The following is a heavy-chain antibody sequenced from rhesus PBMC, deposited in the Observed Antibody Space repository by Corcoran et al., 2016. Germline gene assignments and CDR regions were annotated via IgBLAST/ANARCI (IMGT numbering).Heavy chain of an antibody. CDR1: GFTFSSYW. V-gene: IGHV3S25*01. J-gene: IGHJ4*01. CDR3: AKIEPPFDY. Sequence: EVQLVESGGGLAKPGGSLRLSCAASGFTFSSYWMNWVRQAPGKGLEWVSAMNSGEGSTYNAESVKGRFTISRDNSKNTLSLQMNSLRAEDTAVYYCAKIEPPFDYWGQGVLVTVSS. CDR2: MNSGEGST.